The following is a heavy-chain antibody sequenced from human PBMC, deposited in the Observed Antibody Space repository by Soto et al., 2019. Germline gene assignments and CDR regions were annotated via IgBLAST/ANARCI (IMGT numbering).Heavy chain of an antibody. CDR1: GFTFSSYA. Sequence: GGSLRLSCAASGFTFSSYAMSWVRQAPGKGLEWVSTISGGGGSTYYAQSVEGRFTISSDNSTNTLYLQMNSLRAEDTAAYYCARDRGYYYDNSGPLDYWGQGTLVTVSS. CDR2: ISGGGGST. J-gene: IGHJ4*02. CDR3: ARDRGYYYDNSGPLDY. D-gene: IGHD3-22*01. V-gene: IGHV3-23*01.